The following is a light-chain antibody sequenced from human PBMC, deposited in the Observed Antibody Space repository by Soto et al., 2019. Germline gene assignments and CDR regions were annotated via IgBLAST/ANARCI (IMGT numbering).Light chain of an antibody. Sequence: QSALTQPASVSGSPGQAITISCTGTSSDVGSYNLVSWYQQHPGKAPKLMIYEVSKRPSGVSNRFSGSKSGNTASLTISGLQAEYEADYYCCSYAGSSTPVVFGGGTKVTVL. V-gene: IGLV2-23*02. CDR1: SSDVGSYNL. CDR3: CSYAGSSTPVV. CDR2: EVS. J-gene: IGLJ2*01.